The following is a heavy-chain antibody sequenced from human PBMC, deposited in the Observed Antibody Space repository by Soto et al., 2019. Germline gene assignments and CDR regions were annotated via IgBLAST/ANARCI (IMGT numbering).Heavy chain of an antibody. J-gene: IGHJ4*02. CDR1: GDSVSSNTAA. Sequence: QVHLQQSGPGLVKPSQTLSLTCAISGDSVSSNTAAWNWIRSSPSICLEWLGRTYYSSNWRHDYEVSVTSRITVNQDQSKNHFSLQLNSVTPDDTAVYYCARGVAGSGFDLWGQGTLVTVSS. D-gene: IGHD6-19*01. CDR2: TYYSSNWRH. CDR3: ARGVAGSGFDL. V-gene: IGHV6-1*01.